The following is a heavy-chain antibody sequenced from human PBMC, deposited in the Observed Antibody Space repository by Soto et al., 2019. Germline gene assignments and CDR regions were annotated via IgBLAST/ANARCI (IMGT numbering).Heavy chain of an antibody. CDR3: ARYSGSYLSAYFYGMDV. CDR1: GFTFSDYY. J-gene: IGHJ6*02. V-gene: IGHV3-11*06. Sequence: VQLVESAGGLVKPGGSLRLSCAASGFTFSDYYMTWIRQAPGKGLEWVSFISTVSSATNYADSVKGRFTISRDNAKNLVYLQMESLRAEDTAVYYCARYSGSYLSAYFYGMDVWGQGATVTVSS. CDR2: ISTVSSAT. D-gene: IGHD1-26*01.